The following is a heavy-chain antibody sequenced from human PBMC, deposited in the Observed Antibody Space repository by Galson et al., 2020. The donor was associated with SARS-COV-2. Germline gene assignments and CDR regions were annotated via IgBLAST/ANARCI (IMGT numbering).Heavy chain of an antibody. Sequence: SQTLSLTCTVSGGSISSYYWSWIRQPPGKGLEWIGYIYYSGSTNYNPSLKSRVTISVDTSKNQFSLKLSFVTAADTAVYYCARDLALYSSGWNGWFDPWGQGTLVTVSS. J-gene: IGHJ5*02. CDR1: GGSISSYY. D-gene: IGHD6-19*01. CDR3: ARDLALYSSGWNGWFDP. CDR2: IYYSGST. V-gene: IGHV4-59*01.